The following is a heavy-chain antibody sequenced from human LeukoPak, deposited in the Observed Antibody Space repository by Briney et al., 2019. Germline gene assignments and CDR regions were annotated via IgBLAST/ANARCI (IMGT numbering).Heavy chain of an antibody. V-gene: IGHV3-30-3*01. J-gene: IGHJ5*02. CDR3: AREGCSSTSCYEGAWFDP. CDR1: GFTFSSYA. Sequence: GRSLRLSCAASGFTFSSYAMHWVRQAPGKGLEWVAVISYDGSNKYYADSVKGRFTISRDNSKNTLYLQMNSLRAEDTAVYYCAREGCSSTSCYEGAWFDPWGQGTLVTVSS. D-gene: IGHD2-2*01. CDR2: ISYDGSNK.